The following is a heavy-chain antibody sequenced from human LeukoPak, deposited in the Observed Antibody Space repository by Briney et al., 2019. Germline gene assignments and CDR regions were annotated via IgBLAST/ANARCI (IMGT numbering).Heavy chain of an antibody. J-gene: IGHJ6*02. V-gene: IGHV4-59*01. CDR1: GGSISSYY. Sequence: SETLSLTCTVSGGSISSYYWSWIRQPPGKGLEWIGYIYYSGSTNYNPFLKSRVTISVDTSKNQFSLKLSSVTAADTAVYYCARGNYDFWSGYYFHPPGDYYYYGMDVWGQGTTVTVSS. CDR2: IYYSGST. CDR3: ARGNYDFWSGYYFHPPGDYYYYGMDV. D-gene: IGHD3-3*01.